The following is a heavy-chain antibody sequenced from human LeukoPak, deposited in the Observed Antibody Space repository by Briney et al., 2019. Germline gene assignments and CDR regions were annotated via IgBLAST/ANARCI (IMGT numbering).Heavy chain of an antibody. CDR3: ARDKWEPFTAGSYFDY. CDR2: ISAYNGNT. CDR1: GYTFTSYG. V-gene: IGHV1-18*01. D-gene: IGHD1-26*01. J-gene: IGHJ4*02. Sequence: ASVKVSCKASGYTFTSYGISWVRQAPGQGLEWMGWISAYNGNTNYAQKLQGRVTMTTNTSTSIAYMRLRSLRSDDTAVYYCARDKWEPFTAGSYFDYWGQGTLVTVSS.